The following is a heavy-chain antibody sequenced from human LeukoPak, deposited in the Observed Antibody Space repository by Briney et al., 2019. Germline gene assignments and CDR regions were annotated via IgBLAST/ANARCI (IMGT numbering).Heavy chain of an antibody. J-gene: IGHJ4*02. Sequence: GGSLRLSCAASGFTFSSYWMHWVRQAPGKGLVRVSRINSDGSSTSYADSVKGRFTISRDNAKNTLYLQMNSLRAEVTAVYYCARAFQSMVRGVIPDYWGQGTLVTVSS. CDR3: ARAFQSMVRGVIPDY. CDR2: INSDGSST. CDR1: GFTFSSYW. V-gene: IGHV3-74*01. D-gene: IGHD3-10*01.